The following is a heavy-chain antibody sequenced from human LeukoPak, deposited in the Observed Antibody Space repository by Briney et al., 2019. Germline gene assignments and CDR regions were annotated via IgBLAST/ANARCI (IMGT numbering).Heavy chain of an antibody. Sequence: PGGSLSLSCAASGFTFSRYDTQWARQATGKGLEWVSAIGTAGDTYYPDSVKGRFTISRENAKNSLYLQINSLRAGDTAVYYCARETGGFDYWGQGTLVTVSS. V-gene: IGHV3-13*01. CDR3: ARETGGFDY. CDR1: GFTFSRYD. J-gene: IGHJ4*02. D-gene: IGHD1-14*01. CDR2: IGTAGDT.